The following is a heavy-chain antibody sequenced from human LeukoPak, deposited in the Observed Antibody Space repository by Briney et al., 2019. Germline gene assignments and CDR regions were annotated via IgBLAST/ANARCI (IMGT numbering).Heavy chain of an antibody. D-gene: IGHD6-19*01. CDR1: GYTFTNND. CDR2: VSPDSGDT. V-gene: IGHV1-8*01. CDR3: TRGRAAGD. J-gene: IGHJ4*02. Sequence: ASVKVSCKASGYTFTNNDINWVRQATGQGIELMGWVSPDSGDTGYAPNFRGRVTMTTDTSINTAYMELTSLTSEDTAIYYCTRGRAAGDWGQGTLVTVSS.